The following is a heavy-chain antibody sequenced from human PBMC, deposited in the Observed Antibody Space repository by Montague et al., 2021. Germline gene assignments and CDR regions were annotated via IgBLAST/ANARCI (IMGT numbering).Heavy chain of an antibody. CDR1: GFTFSSFS. CDR2: IDSSISYI. J-gene: IGHJ4*02. Sequence: SLRLSCAASGFTFSSFSMLWVRQAPGRGLQWVSSIDSSISYIFYVDSLKGRFTVSRDNSKNSLSLHINSLRADDTGGYYCARYLVSSSKSSIDYWGQGTLVTVSS. V-gene: IGHV3-21*01. D-gene: IGHD6-6*01. CDR3: ARYLVSSSKSSIDY.